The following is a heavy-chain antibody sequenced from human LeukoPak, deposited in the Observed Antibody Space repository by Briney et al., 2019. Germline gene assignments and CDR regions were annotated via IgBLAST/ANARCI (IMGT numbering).Heavy chain of an antibody. CDR2: INPNSGGT. J-gene: IGHJ6*02. CDR3: AIIDCGGDCSYYYGMDV. CDR1: GYTFTGYY. D-gene: IGHD2-21*02. Sequence: ASVKVSCKASGYTFTGYYIHWVRQAPGQGLEWMGWINPNSGGTNYAQKFQGRVTMTRDTSISTAYMELSRLRSDDTAVYYCAIIDCGGDCSYYYGMDVWGQGTTVTVSS. V-gene: IGHV1-2*02.